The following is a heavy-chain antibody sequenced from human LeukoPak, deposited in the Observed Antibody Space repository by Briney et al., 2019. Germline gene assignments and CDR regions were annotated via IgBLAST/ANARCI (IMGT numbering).Heavy chain of an antibody. D-gene: IGHD3-22*01. Sequence: GGSLRLSCAASGFTFSSYAMSWVRQAPGKGLEWVSAISGSGGSTYYADSVKGRFTISRDNSKNTLYLQMNSLSAEDTAVYYCAKGPDYYDSSGYYYYWGQGTLVTVSS. CDR2: ISGSGGST. CDR1: GFTFSSYA. CDR3: AKGPDYYDSSGYYYY. J-gene: IGHJ4*02. V-gene: IGHV3-23*01.